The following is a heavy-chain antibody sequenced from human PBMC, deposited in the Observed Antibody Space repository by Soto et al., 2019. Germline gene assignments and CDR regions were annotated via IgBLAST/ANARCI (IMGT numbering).Heavy chain of an antibody. CDR3: ASAHITMVRGAANWFHP. CDR1: GGSISSGDYY. V-gene: IGHV4-30-4*01. D-gene: IGHD3-10*01. CDR2: IYYSGST. Sequence: TLSLTCTVSGGSISSGDYYWSWIRQPPGKGLEWIGYIYYSGSTYYNPSLKSRVTISVDTSKNQFSLKLSSVTAADTAVYYCASAHITMVRGAANWFHPWGQGTLVTVS. J-gene: IGHJ5*02.